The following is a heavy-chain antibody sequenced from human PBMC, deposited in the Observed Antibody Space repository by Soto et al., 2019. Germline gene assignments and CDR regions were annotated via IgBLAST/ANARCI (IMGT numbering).Heavy chain of an antibody. J-gene: IGHJ5*02. CDR2: ISSSGNTI. D-gene: IGHD1-26*01. Sequence: QVQLVESGGGLVKSGGSLRLSCAASGFTFSDYYMSWMRQAPGKGLEWLSYISSSGNTIYYATSVKGRFTISRDNAKNSLSLQMNSLPAEDTAVYYCARRLGFSGVGPSTSNWFDPWGQGTLVTVSS. CDR3: ARRLGFSGVGPSTSNWFDP. CDR1: GFTFSDYY. V-gene: IGHV3-11*01.